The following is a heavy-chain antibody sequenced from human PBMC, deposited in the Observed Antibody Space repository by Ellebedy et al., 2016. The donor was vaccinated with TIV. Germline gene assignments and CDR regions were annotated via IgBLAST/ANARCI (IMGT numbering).Heavy chain of an antibody. CDR1: GFSFRSYW. Sequence: GESLKIPCVASGFSFRSYWMSWVRQAPGKGLEWVANIYQDGGVQYYVDSVKGRFTISRDNADNSLFLQMNSLRAEDTAVYYCARRGSYGDYAVQINSWFDTWGRGTLVAVSS. V-gene: IGHV3-7*01. J-gene: IGHJ5*02. CDR3: ARRGSYGDYAVQINSWFDT. CDR2: IYQDGGVQ. D-gene: IGHD4-17*01.